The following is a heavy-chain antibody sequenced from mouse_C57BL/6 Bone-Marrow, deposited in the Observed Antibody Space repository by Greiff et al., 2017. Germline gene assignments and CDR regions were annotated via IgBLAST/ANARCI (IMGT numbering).Heavy chain of an antibody. CDR2: IWGGGST. V-gene: IGHV2-6*01. CDR1: GFSLTSYG. J-gene: IGHJ3*01. Sequence: VKLMESGPGLVAPSQSLSITCTVSGFSLTSYGVHWVRQSPGKGLEWLGVIWGGGSTDYNSALKSRLSISKDNTKSQVFLKMNSLHADDTAIYYCASATYGYRFAYWGQGTLVTVSA. CDR3: ASATYGYRFAY. D-gene: IGHD2-2*01.